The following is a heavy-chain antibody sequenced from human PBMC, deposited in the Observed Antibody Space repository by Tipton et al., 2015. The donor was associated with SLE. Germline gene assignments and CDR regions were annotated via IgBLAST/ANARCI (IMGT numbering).Heavy chain of an antibody. Sequence: TLSLTCTVSGGSVSNYYCTWIRQSPGKGLEYIGYLSYTGSTKYNPSLKSRVTISVDTSKNQFSLKLNSVTAADTAVYYCARRDFWTGYLDYWGQGTLVTVSS. V-gene: IGHV4-59*02. CDR3: ARRDFWTGYLDY. CDR2: LSYTGST. D-gene: IGHD3/OR15-3a*01. J-gene: IGHJ4*02. CDR1: GGSVSNYY.